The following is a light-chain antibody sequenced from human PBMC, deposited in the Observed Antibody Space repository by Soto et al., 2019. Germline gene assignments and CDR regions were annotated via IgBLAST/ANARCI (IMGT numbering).Light chain of an antibody. CDR3: SSYTGSSTSLYV. CDR2: EVS. CDR1: SSDVGSYNR. Sequence: QSALTQPPSVSGSPGQSVTISCTGTSSDVGSYNRVSWYQQPPGTAPKLMIYEVSNRPSGVPDRFSGSKSGNTASLTISGIQAEDEADYYCSSYTGSSTSLYVFGSGTKVTVL. V-gene: IGLV2-18*02. J-gene: IGLJ1*01.